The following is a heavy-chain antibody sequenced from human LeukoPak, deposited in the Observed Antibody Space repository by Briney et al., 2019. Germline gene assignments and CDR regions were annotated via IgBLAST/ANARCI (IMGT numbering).Heavy chain of an antibody. CDR1: GYTFTRYV. CDR3: ARDLSGYSSSWYDP. Sequence: GSVKVSCKASGYTFTRYVISWVRQAPGQGVEWMGWISAYNGNTNYAQKLQGRVTMTTDTSTSTAYMELRSQRSDDTAVYYCARDLSGYSSSWYDPWGQGTLVTVSS. CDR2: ISAYNGNT. J-gene: IGHJ5*02. V-gene: IGHV1-18*01. D-gene: IGHD6-13*01.